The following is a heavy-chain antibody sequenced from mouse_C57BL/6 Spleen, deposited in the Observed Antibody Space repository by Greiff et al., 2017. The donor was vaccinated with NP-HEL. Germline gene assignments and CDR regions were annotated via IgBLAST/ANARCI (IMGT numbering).Heavy chain of an antibody. Sequence: QVHVKQSGAELVRPGASVTLSCKASGYTFTDYEMHWVKQTPVHGLEWIGAIDPETGGTAYNQKFKGKAILTADKSSSTAYMELRSLTSEDSAVYYCTRFYYGSEDWGQGTLVTVSA. CDR1: GYTFTDYE. V-gene: IGHV1-15*01. J-gene: IGHJ3*01. D-gene: IGHD1-1*01. CDR3: TRFYYGSED. CDR2: IDPETGGT.